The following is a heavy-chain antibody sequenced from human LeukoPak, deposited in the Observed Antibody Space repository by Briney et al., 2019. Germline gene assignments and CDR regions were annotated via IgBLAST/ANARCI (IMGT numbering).Heavy chain of an antibody. V-gene: IGHV3-30*02. CDR2: IRYDGSNK. D-gene: IGHD6-19*01. J-gene: IGHJ4*02. CDR3: AKDPYRDPNSEAGPTYSDY. Sequence: GGSLRLSCAASGFTFSSYGMHWVRQAPGKGLEWVAFIRYDGSNKYYADSVKGRFTISRDNSKNTLYLQMNSLRAEDMAVYYCAKDPYRDPNSEAGPTYSDYWGQGTLVTVSS. CDR1: GFTFSSYG.